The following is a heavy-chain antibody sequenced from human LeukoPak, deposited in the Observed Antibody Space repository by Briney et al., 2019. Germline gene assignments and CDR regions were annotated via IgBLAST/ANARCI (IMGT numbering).Heavy chain of an antibody. CDR3: AGEPDYRIGYYYYYMDV. Sequence: ASVKVSCKASGYTFTGYYMHWVRQAPGQGLEWMGWINPNSGGTNYAQKFQGRVTMTRDTSITTVYMELSSLRSEDTAVYYCAGEPDYRIGYYYYYMDVWGKGTTVTVSS. CDR1: GYTFTGYY. J-gene: IGHJ6*03. CDR2: INPNSGGT. V-gene: IGHV1-2*02. D-gene: IGHD4-11*01.